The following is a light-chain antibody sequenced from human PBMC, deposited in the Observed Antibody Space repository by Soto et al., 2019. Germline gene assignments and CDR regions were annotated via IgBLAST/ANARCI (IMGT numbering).Light chain of an antibody. CDR2: SAS. CDR1: QGIRDA. J-gene: IGKJ2*01. V-gene: IGKV1-17*01. CDR3: LQHSDYPFT. Sequence: DIQMIQSPSSLSASVGDRVIITCRASQGIRDALGWYQQKPGKVPKRLIYSASSLQNGVPSRFSGSGSETVFTLTISSLQPEDFATYFCLQHSDYPFTFGQGTRLEI.